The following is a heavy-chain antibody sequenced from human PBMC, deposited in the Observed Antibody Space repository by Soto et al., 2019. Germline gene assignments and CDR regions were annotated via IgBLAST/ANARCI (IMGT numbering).Heavy chain of an antibody. CDR3: ARDSVRFLEHFSKDYFDY. D-gene: IGHD3-3*01. CDR2: LWYDGSGE. V-gene: IGHV3-33*08. Sequence: QVHLVEFGGGVVQPGGSLRLSCAGSGFTFSDYGMHWVRQAPGKGLEWVAVLWYDGSGEYYTDSVRGRFTISRVNSKNTLYLQMNNLRGEDTGVYYCARDSVRFLEHFSKDYFDYWGQCTRVTVSS. J-gene: IGHJ4*02. CDR1: GFTFSDYG.